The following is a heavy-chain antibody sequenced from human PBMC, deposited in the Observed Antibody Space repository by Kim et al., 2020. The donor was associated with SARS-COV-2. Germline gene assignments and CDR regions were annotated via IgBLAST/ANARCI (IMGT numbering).Heavy chain of an antibody. V-gene: IGHV4-30-2*01. CDR1: GGSISSGGYS. Sequence: SETLSLTCAVSGGSISSGGYSWSWIRQPPGKGLEWIGYIYHSGSTYYNPSLKSRVTISVDRSKNQFSLKLSSVTAADTAVYYCAREGYGDYEDAFDIWGQGTMVTVSS. D-gene: IGHD4-17*01. CDR2: IYHSGST. J-gene: IGHJ3*02. CDR3: AREGYGDYEDAFDI.